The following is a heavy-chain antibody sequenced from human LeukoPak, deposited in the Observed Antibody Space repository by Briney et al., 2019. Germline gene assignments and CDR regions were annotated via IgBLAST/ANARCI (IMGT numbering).Heavy chain of an antibody. D-gene: IGHD6-19*01. J-gene: IGHJ5*02. Sequence: SETLSLTCAVYGGSFSGYYWSWIRQPPGKGLEWIGEINHSGSNNYNPSLKSRVTISVDTSKNQFSLKLSSVTAADTAVYYCARRSSSGWYSGNWLDPWGQGTLVTVYS. CDR3: ARRSSSGWYSGNWLDP. V-gene: IGHV4-34*01. CDR2: INHSGSN. CDR1: GGSFSGYY.